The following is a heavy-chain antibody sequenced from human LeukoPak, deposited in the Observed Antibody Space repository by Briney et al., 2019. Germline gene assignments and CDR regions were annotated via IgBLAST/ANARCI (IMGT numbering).Heavy chain of an antibody. J-gene: IGHJ6*04. CDR3: ARDRVTYYYDSSGYSTPMDV. D-gene: IGHD3-22*01. CDR2: ISAYNGNT. V-gene: IGHV1-8*02. Sequence: ASVKVSCKASGYTFTGYGISWVRQAPGQGLEWMGWISAYNGNTNYAQKFQGRVTMTRNTSISTAYMELSSLRSEDTAVYYCARDRVTYYYDSSGYSTPMDVWGKGTTVTISS. CDR1: GYTFTGYG.